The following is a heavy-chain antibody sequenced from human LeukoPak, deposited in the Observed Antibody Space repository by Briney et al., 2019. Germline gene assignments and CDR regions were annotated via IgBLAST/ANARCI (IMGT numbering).Heavy chain of an antibody. CDR3: AKSSGGFGELNLVRYHYMGV. CDR2: ISGSDGST. CDR1: GFTFSSYW. J-gene: IGHJ6*03. Sequence: PGGSLRLSCAASGFTFSSYWMHWVRQAPGKGLEWVSGISGSDGSTNYADSVKGRFTISRDNSKNTLYLQMNSLRAEDTAVYYCAKSSGGFGELNLVRYHYMGVWGKGTTVTISS. D-gene: IGHD3-10*01. V-gene: IGHV3-NL1*01.